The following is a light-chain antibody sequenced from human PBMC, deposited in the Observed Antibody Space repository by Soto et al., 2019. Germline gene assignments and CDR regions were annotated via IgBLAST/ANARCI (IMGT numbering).Light chain of an antibody. CDR2: MAS. CDR1: QSISSW. V-gene: IGKV1-5*03. J-gene: IGKJ1*01. CDR3: QQYRSYSWT. Sequence: DIQMTQSPSTLSASVGDRVTITCRASQSISSWLAWYQQKPGKAPKLLIYMASNLESGVPSRFSGSGSGTEFTLTISSLQPDDFATYYCQQYRSYSWTFGQGTKVEI.